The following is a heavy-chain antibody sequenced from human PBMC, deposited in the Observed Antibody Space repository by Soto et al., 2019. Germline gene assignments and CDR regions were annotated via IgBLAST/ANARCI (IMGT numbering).Heavy chain of an antibody. CDR3: ARDRVATNYFDY. Sequence: GGSLRLSCASSGFTFSSYAMHWVRQAPGKGLEWVAVISYDGSNKYYADSVKGRFTISRDNSKNTLYLQMNSLRAEDTAVYYCARDRVATNYFDYWGQGTLVTSPQ. CDR1: GFTFSSYA. D-gene: IGHD5-12*01. J-gene: IGHJ4*02. V-gene: IGHV3-30-3*01. CDR2: ISYDGSNK.